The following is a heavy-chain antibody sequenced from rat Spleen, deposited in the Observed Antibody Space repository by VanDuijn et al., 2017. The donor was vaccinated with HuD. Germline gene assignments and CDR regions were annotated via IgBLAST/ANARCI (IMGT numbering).Heavy chain of an antibody. V-gene: IGHV5-31*01. CDR1: GFTFNNYW. CDR2: ITNTGGAT. D-gene: IGHD5-1*01. CDR3: KPKWELYP. J-gene: IGHJ2*01. Sequence: EVQLVESGGGLVQPGRSLRLSCVASGFTFNNYWMTWIRQAPGKGLEWIASITNTGGATYYPDSVKGRFTISRDDAKTTVYLQMNSLRSEDTATNNFKPKWELYPCGQGVMVTVS.